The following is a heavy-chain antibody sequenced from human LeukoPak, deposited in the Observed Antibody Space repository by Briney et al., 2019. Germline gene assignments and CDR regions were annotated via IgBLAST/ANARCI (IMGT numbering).Heavy chain of an antibody. CDR3: TRAYSSSLLSWFDP. CDR1: GGSISSYY. CDR2: IYTSGST. Sequence: SETLSLTCTVSGGSISSYYWSWIRQPAGKGLEWIGRIYTSGSTNYNPSLKSRVTISVDTSKNQFSLKLSSVTAADTAVYYCTRAYSSSLLSWFDPWGQGTLVTVSS. V-gene: IGHV4-4*07. J-gene: IGHJ5*02. D-gene: IGHD6-6*01.